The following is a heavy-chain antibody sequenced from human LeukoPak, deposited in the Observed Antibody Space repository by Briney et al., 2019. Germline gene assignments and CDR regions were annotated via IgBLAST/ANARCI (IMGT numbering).Heavy chain of an antibody. Sequence: SEPLSLTCTVSGRSISSYYWSWLRQPPGKGLEWIGYIYYSGSTNYNPSLKSRVTISVDTSKNQFSLKLSSVTAADTAVYYCAREKQQLGYYYGMDVWGQGTTVTVSS. CDR2: IYYSGST. CDR3: AREKQQLGYYYGMDV. D-gene: IGHD6-13*01. V-gene: IGHV4-59*01. J-gene: IGHJ6*02. CDR1: GRSISSYY.